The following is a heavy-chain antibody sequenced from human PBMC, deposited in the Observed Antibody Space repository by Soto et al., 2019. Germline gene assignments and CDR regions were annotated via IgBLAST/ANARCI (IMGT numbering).Heavy chain of an antibody. J-gene: IGHJ5*02. V-gene: IGHV4-59*08. CDR3: ARLGDSSGYYSNWFDP. Sequence: PSETLSLTCTVSGGSISSYYWSWIRQPPGKGLEWIGYIYYSGSTNYNPSLKSRVTISVDTSKNQFSLKLSFVTAADTAVFYCARLGDSSGYYSNWFDPWGQGTLVTVSS. D-gene: IGHD3-22*01. CDR1: GGSISSYY. CDR2: IYYSGST.